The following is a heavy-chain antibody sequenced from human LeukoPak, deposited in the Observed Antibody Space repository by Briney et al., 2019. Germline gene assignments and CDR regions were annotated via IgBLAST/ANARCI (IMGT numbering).Heavy chain of an antibody. CDR2: INHSGST. D-gene: IGHD2/OR15-2a*01. CDR3: ARGEFSHDYFLAYLDY. J-gene: IGHJ4*02. CDR1: GGSFSGNY. V-gene: IGHV4-34*01. Sequence: SETLSLTCAVYGGSFSGNYWSWIRQPPGKGPEWIGEINHSGSTNYNPSLKSRVTISVDTSKNQFSLKLSSVTAADTAVYYCARGEFSHDYFLAYLDYWGQGTLVPVSS.